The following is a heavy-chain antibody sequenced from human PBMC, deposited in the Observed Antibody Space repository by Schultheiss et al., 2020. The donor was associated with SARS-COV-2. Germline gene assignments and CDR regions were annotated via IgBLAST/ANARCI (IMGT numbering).Heavy chain of an antibody. D-gene: IGHD1-26*01. J-gene: IGHJ1*01. Sequence: SVKVSCKASGGTFSSYAISWVRQAPGQGLEWMGGIIPIFGTANYAQKFQGRVTITADESTSTAYMELSSLRSEDTAVYYCAKERMDSGSYSGYFQHWGQGTLVTVSS. V-gene: IGHV1-69*13. CDR2: IIPIFGTA. CDR3: AKERMDSGSYSGYFQH. CDR1: GGTFSSYA.